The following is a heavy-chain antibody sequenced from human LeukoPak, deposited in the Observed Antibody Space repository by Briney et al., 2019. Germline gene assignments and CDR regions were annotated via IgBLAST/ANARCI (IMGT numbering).Heavy chain of an antibody. CDR2: IYSGGST. D-gene: IGHD3-3*01. CDR1: GFTVSSNY. V-gene: IGHV3-66*01. CDR3: ARGPLRFLTDV. J-gene: IGHJ6*02. Sequence: GGSLRLSCAASGFTVSSNYMSWVRQAPGKGLEWVSVIYSGGSTYYADSVKGRFTISRDNSKNTLYLQMNCLRAEDTAVYYCARGPLRFLTDVWGQGTTVTVSS.